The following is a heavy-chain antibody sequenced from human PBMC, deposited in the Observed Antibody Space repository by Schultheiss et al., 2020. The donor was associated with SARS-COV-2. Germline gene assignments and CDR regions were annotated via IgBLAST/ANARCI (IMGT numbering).Heavy chain of an antibody. V-gene: IGHV4-59*01. CDR3: ARDSGSDGEGYYYCYGMDV. D-gene: IGHD1-26*01. CDR2: INHSGST. CDR1: GGSISSYY. Sequence: TLSLTCTVSGGSISSYYWSWVRQPAGKGLEWSGEINHSGSTNYNPSLKSRVTISVDTSKNQFSLKLSSVTAADTAVYYCARDSGSDGEGYYYCYGMDVWGEGTTGTV. J-gene: IGHJ6*01.